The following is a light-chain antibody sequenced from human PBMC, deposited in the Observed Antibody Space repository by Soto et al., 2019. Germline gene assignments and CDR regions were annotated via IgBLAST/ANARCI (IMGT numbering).Light chain of an antibody. CDR3: ATWDDNLNGLV. CDR2: SDD. V-gene: IGLV1-44*01. J-gene: IGLJ3*02. Sequence: QSVLTQPPSASGTPGQRVTISCSGESSNIGGRTVSWYQQLPGTAPKLLIYSDDHRPSGVPDRFSGSKSGTSASLAIGGLQYDDEADYYCATWDDNLNGLVFGGGTKLTVL. CDR1: SSNIGGRT.